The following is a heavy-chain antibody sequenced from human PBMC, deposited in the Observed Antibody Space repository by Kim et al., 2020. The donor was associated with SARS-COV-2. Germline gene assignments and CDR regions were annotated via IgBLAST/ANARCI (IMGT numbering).Heavy chain of an antibody. CDR3: ARQPDCSSTSCYAPNFDY. D-gene: IGHD2-2*01. CDR1: GGSISSSSYY. V-gene: IGHV4-39*01. J-gene: IGHJ4*02. Sequence: SETLSLTCTVSGGSISSSSYYWGWIRQPPGKGLEWIGSIYYSGSTYYNPSLKSRVTISVDTSKNQFYLKLSSVTAADTAVYYCARQPDCSSTSCYAPNFDYWGQGTLVTVSS. CDR2: IYYSGST.